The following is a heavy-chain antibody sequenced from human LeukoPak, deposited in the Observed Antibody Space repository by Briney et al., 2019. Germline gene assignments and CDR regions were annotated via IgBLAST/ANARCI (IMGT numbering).Heavy chain of an antibody. CDR2: INPNSGGT. D-gene: IGHD2-2*01. Sequence: ASVKVSCKASGYTFTGYYMHWVRQAPGQGLEWMGWINPNSGGTNYAQKFQGWVTMTRDTTISTAYMELSRLRSDDTAVYYCARGGVVPAAGWFDPWGQGTLVTVSS. CDR3: ARGGVVPAAGWFDP. J-gene: IGHJ5*02. V-gene: IGHV1-2*04. CDR1: GYTFTGYY.